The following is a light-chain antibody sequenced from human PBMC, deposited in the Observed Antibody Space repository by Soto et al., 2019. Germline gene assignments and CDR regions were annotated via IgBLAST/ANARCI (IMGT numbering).Light chain of an antibody. CDR1: SSDIGTYKY. CDR2: EVS. V-gene: IGLV2-14*01. CDR3: AAWDDSLSGRV. J-gene: IGLJ3*02. Sequence: QSVLTQPASVSGSPGQSITISCTGTSSDIGTYKYVSWFQHHPGKAPKLIIFEVSNRPSGVPDRFSGSKSGTSASLAISGLRSEDEADYYCAAWDDSLSGRVFGGGTKLTVL.